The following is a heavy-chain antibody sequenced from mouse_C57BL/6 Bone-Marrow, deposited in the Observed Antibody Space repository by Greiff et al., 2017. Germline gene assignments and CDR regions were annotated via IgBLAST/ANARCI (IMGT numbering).Heavy chain of an antibody. CDR2: IYPGSGST. Sequence: QVQLQQSGAELVKPGASVKMSCKASGYTFTSYWITWVKQRPGQGLEWIGDIYPGSGSTNYNEKFKSKATLTVDTSSSTAYMQLSSLTSEDSAVYYCARQDDGLYYFDYWGQGTTLTVSS. J-gene: IGHJ2*01. D-gene: IGHD2-3*01. CDR1: GYTFTSYW. CDR3: ARQDDGLYYFDY. V-gene: IGHV1-55*01.